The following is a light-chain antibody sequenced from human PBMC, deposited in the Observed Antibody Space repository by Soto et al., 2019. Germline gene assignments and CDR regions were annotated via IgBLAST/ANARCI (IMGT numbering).Light chain of an antibody. CDR2: GAS. CDR1: RSVSAN. V-gene: IGKV3-20*01. CDR3: QHYGSSSRT. J-gene: IGKJ1*01. Sequence: EIVMTQSPVTLSVSLGETATITCRASRSVSANLAWYQQKPGKAPRPLIYGASSRATGIPDRFSGSGSGTDFTLTISRLEPEDFAVYYCQHYGSSSRTFGQGTKVDIK.